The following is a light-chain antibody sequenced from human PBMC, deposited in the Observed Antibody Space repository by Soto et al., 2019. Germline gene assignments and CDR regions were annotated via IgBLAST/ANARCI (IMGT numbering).Light chain of an antibody. J-gene: IGKJ1*01. V-gene: IGKV3-20*01. CDR2: GAS. Sequence: EIVLTQSPGTLSLSPGERATLSCRASQSVSSSYLAWYQQTPGQAPRLLIYGASSRAAGIPGRFSGSGSGTDFTLTISRLEAEDVAVYYYQQYGSSPPGTFGQGTKVEIK. CDR3: QQYGSSPPGT. CDR1: QSVSSSY.